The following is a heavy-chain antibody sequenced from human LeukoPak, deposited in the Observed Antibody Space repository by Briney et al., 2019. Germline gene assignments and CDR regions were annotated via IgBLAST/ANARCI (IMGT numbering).Heavy chain of an antibody. D-gene: IGHD3-16*01. CDR2: IRSKANSYAT. Sequence: GGSLRLSCAASGFTFSGSAMHWVRQASGKGLEWVGRIRSKANSYATAYAASVKGRFTISRDDSKNTLYLQMNSLRAEDTAVYYCAKVMELMIPPYPNAFDIWGQGTMVTVSS. CDR1: GFTFSGSA. V-gene: IGHV3-73*01. CDR3: AKVMELMIPPYPNAFDI. J-gene: IGHJ3*02.